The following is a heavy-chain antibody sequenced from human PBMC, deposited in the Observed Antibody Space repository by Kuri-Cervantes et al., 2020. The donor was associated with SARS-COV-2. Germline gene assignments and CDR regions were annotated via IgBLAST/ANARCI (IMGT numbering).Heavy chain of an antibody. CDR3: ARVGSTSCADY. J-gene: IGHJ4*02. D-gene: IGHD2-2*01. V-gene: IGHV3-21*01. Sequence: GGSLRLSCTASGFTFGDYAMSWFRQAPGKGLEWVSSISSSSSYIYYADSVKGRFTISRDNAKNSLYLQMNSLRAEDTAVYYCARVGSTSCADYWGQGTLVTVSS. CDR2: ISSSSSYI. CDR1: GFTFGDYA.